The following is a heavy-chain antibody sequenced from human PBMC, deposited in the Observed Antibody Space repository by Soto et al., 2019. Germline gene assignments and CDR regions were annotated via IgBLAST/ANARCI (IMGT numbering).Heavy chain of an antibody. V-gene: IGHV4-4*02. CDR3: ARTQQLPTYYYYYMDV. D-gene: IGHD6-13*01. J-gene: IGHJ6*03. Sequence: SETLSLTCAVSSGTISSSNWWSWVRQPPGKGLEWIGEIYHSGSTNYNPSLKSRVTISVDKSKNQFSLKLSSVTAADTAVYYCARTQQLPTYYYYYMDVWGKGTTVTVSS. CDR2: IYHSGST. CDR1: SGTISSSNW.